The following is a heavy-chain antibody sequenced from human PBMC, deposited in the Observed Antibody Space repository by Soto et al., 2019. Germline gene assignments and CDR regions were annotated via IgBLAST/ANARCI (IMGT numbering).Heavy chain of an antibody. CDR2: IYTSGST. J-gene: IGHJ6*02. Sequence: PLDTLWITLTVSGVSISGHCVSWIRQPAGEGLEWIGRIYTSGSTNYNPSLKSRVTMSVDTSKNQFSLKLSSVTAADTAVYYCARVPFSSSSWADYYYGRDVWGQGTTVTVSS. D-gene: IGHD6-6*01. V-gene: IGHV4-4*07. CDR3: ARVPFSSSSWADYYYGRDV. CDR1: GVSISGHC.